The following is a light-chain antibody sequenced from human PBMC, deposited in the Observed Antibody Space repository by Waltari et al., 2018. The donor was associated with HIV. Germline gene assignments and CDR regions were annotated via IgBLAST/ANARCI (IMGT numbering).Light chain of an antibody. CDR1: SSDVGSYHL. V-gene: IGLV2-23*01. CDR3: CSYAGSSTLV. Sequence: QSALTQPASVSGSPGQSITISCTGTSSDVGSYHLVSWYQQHPVKAHKLMMYEGSKRRSVGSNRFACSKAGNTASLTVSGLQADDEADYYCCSYAGSSTLVFGGGTKLTVL. J-gene: IGLJ2*01. CDR2: EGS.